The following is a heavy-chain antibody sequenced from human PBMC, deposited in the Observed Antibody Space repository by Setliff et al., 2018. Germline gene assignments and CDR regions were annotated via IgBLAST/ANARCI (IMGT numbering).Heavy chain of an antibody. CDR1: GYSFTTYW. V-gene: IGHV5-51*01. J-gene: IGHJ4*02. D-gene: IGHD2-15*01. CDR2: IYPGDSDT. Sequence: GESLKISCKGSGYSFTTYWIGWVRQMPGKGLEWMGIIYPGDSDTRYSPSFQGQVTISADKSISTAYLQWSSLKASDTAMYYCARQRWTSGYCSGGSCLMDYWGQGTLVTSPQ. CDR3: ARQRWTSGYCSGGSCLMDY.